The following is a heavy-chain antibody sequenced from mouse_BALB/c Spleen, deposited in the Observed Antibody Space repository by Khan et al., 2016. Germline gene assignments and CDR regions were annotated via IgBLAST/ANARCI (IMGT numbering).Heavy chain of an antibody. V-gene: IGHV1-7*01. D-gene: IGHD1-1*01. CDR3: TRVYYGYAMDY. J-gene: IGHJ4*01. Sequence: QIQLVQSGPELAKPGASVRMSCKASGYTFTSHWMHWIKQRPGQGLEWIGYINAGTGYTEFSQNFKDKATLTADKSSSTAYLQLSSLTSEDSAVYYCTRVYYGYAMDYWGQGTSVPVSS. CDR1: GYTFTSHW. CDR2: INAGTGYT.